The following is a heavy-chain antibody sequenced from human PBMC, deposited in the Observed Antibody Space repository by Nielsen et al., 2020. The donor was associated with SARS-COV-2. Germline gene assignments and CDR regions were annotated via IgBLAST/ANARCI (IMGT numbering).Heavy chain of an antibody. J-gene: IGHJ6*02. CDR2: MNPNSGNT. D-gene: IGHD3-10*01. Sequence: WVRQAPGQGLEWMGWMNPNSGNTGYAQKFQGRVTMTRNTSISTAYMELGSLRSEDTAVYYCARSSRITMVRGVIRSSYYYYYGMDVWGQGTTVTVSS. V-gene: IGHV1-8*01. CDR3: ARSSRITMVRGVIRSSYYYYYGMDV.